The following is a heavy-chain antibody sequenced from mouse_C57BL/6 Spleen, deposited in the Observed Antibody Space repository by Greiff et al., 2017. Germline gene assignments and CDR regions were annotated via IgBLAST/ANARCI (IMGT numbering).Heavy chain of an antibody. CDR3: ARGVTTSPGFAY. CDR1: GYTFTSYW. Sequence: VQGVESGAELAKPGASVKLSCKASGYTFTSYWMHWVKQRPGQGLEWIGYINPSSGYTKYNQKFKDKATLTADKSSSTAYMQLSSLTYEYSAVYYCARGVTTSPGFAYWGQGTLVTVSA. J-gene: IGHJ3*01. V-gene: IGHV1-7*01. D-gene: IGHD2-2*01. CDR2: INPSSGYT.